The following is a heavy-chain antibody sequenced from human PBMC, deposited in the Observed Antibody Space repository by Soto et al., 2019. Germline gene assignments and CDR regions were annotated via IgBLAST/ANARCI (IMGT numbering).Heavy chain of an antibody. CDR1: GLTFSSYW. CDR2: IKQDGSEK. CDR3: ARAIAAAGTWHYYYYMDV. J-gene: IGHJ6*03. Sequence: GGALRLSCATPGLTFSSYWMSWVRPAPGKGLEWVANIKQDGSEKYYVDSVKGRFTISRDNAKNSLYLQMSSLRAGDTAVYYCARAIAAAGTWHYYYYMDVWGKGTTVTVSS. V-gene: IGHV3-7*01. D-gene: IGHD6-13*01.